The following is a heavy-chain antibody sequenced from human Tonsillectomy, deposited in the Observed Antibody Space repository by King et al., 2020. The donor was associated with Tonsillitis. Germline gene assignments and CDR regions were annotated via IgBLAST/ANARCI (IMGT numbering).Heavy chain of an antibody. J-gene: IGHJ4*01. Sequence: QVQLQESGPGLVKPSQTLSLTCTVSGGSISSGDDYWSWIRQHPGKGLEWIGYIHSSGNTYYNPSLKSRVTISADTSNIQFSLKLSSVTAADTAVYYCAREPSLFSREESGYFDSWGHGTLVTVSS. CDR2: IHSSGNT. D-gene: IGHD1-26*01. CDR3: AREPSLFSREESGYFDS. V-gene: IGHV4-31*03. CDR1: GGSISSGDDY.